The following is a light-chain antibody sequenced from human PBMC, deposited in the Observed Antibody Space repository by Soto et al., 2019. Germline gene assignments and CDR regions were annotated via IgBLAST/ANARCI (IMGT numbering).Light chain of an antibody. CDR3: NSYAGSIYI. J-gene: IGLJ1*01. Sequence: QSVLTQPPSASGSPGQSVTISCTGTSSDVGGYKYVSWYQQHPGKAPKLILYEVSKRPSGVPDRFSGSKSGNTASLTVSGLQAEDEADYYCNSYAGSIYIFGPGTKVT. V-gene: IGLV2-8*01. CDR1: SSDVGGYKY. CDR2: EVS.